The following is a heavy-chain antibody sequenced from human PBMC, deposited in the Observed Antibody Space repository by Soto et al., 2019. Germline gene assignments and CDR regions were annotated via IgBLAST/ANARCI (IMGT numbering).Heavy chain of an antibody. CDR3: ARDHYGSGSYYTQDYYMDV. Sequence: GASVKVSCKASGYTFTSYAMHWVRQAPGQRLEWMGWINAGNGNIKYSQKFQGRVTITRDTSASTAYMELSSLRSEDTAVYYCARDHYGSGSYYTQDYYMDVWGKGTTVTVSS. CDR2: INAGNGNI. CDR1: GYTFTSYA. D-gene: IGHD3-10*01. J-gene: IGHJ6*03. V-gene: IGHV1-3*01.